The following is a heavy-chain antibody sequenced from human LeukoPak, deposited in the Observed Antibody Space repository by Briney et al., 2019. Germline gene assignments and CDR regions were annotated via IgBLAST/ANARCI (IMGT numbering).Heavy chain of an antibody. CDR1: GYTFSSYG. J-gene: IGHJ4*02. CDR2: ISAHNGNT. CDR3: ARGQKGYCSGGSCYVLGY. Sequence: ASVKVSCKASGYTFSSYGLSWVRQAPGQGLEWMGWISAHNGNTNYAQKLQGRVTMTTDTSTSTAYMELRSLRSEDMAVYYCARGQKGYCSGGSCYVLGYWGQGTLVTVSS. V-gene: IGHV1-18*03. D-gene: IGHD2-15*01.